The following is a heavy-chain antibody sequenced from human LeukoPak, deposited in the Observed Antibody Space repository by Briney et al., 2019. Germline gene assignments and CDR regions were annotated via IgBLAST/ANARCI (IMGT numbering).Heavy chain of an antibody. V-gene: IGHV1-69*13. CDR1: GGTFSSYA. CDR2: IIPIFGTA. Sequence: PEASVKVSCKASGGTFSSYAISWVRQAPGQGLEWMGGIIPIFGTANYAQKFQGRVTITADESTSTAYMELSNLRSEDTAVYYCEHLNPVSSSPAAYYFDYWGQGTLVTVSS. J-gene: IGHJ4*02. CDR3: EHLNPVSSSPAAYYFDY. D-gene: IGHD6-6*01.